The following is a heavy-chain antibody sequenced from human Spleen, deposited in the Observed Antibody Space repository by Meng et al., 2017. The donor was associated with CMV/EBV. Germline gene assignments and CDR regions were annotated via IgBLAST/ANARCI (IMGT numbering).Heavy chain of an antibody. Sequence: ASVKVSCKASGYTFTGYYVHWVRQAPGQGLEWMGWINPNTGGTNYVQRFQGRVTMTRDTSITTAYMELSRLTSDDTAVYYCARENGAAADLDFWGQGTLVTVSS. D-gene: IGHD1-26*01. CDR1: GYTFTGYY. V-gene: IGHV1-2*02. J-gene: IGHJ4*02. CDR3: ARENGAAADLDF. CDR2: INPNTGGT.